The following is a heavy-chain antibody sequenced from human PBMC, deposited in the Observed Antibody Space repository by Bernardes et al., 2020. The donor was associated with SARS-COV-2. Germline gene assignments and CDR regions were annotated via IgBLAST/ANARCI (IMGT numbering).Heavy chain of an antibody. CDR2: IKQDGSEI. Sequence: GGSLRLSCEASGFTFSRYWMSWVRQAPGKGLEWVANIKQDGSEIYHVDSVKGRFSISRDNAKNSLFLQLNSLRAEDTALYYCTRGGYSGYDWGNYWGQGILVTVYS. J-gene: IGHJ4*02. D-gene: IGHD5-12*01. CDR3: TRGGYSGYDWGNY. CDR1: GFTFSRYW. V-gene: IGHV3-7*01.